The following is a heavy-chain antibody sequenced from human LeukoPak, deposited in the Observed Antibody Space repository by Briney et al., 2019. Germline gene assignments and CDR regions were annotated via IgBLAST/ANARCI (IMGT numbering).Heavy chain of an antibody. V-gene: IGHV3-9*01. CDR3: AKDLGGSATTV. Sequence: GRSLRLSCAASGFTFEDHVMHWVRQTPGKGLEWVSSISWSGDRMGYADAVKGRFTISRDNAKNSLFLQMNSLRVEDTALYYCAKDLGGSATTVWGQGTLVTVSS. J-gene: IGHJ4*02. D-gene: IGHD2-2*01. CDR2: ISWSGDRM. CDR1: GFTFEDHV.